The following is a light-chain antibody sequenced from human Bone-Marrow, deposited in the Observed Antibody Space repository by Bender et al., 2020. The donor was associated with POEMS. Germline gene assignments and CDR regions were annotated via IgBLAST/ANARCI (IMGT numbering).Light chain of an antibody. V-gene: IGLV2-23*01. J-gene: IGLJ3*02. Sequence: QSALTQPASVSASPGQSITISCTGTSGDVGCYKLVSWYQQHPDKAPKLMIYEGSTGPWGVSYRFCVSNSDNAASLTLSALESGREAVYFCCSYVGSSMWVLGGGPMLPVL. CDR3: CSYVGSSMWV. CDR2: EGS. CDR1: SGDVGCYKL.